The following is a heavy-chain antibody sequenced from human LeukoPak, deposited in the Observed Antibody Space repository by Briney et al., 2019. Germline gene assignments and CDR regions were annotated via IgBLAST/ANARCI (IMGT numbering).Heavy chain of an antibody. D-gene: IGHD5-18*01. CDR1: GGSISSYY. V-gene: IGHV4-59*08. Sequence: SETLSLTCTVSGGSISSYYWSWIRQPPGKGLEWIGYINYSGSTNYNPSLKSRVTISVDTSKNQFSLKLSSVTAADTAVYYCAGRNSLQLWFNYWGQGTLVTVSS. J-gene: IGHJ4*02. CDR2: INYSGST. CDR3: AGRNSLQLWFNY.